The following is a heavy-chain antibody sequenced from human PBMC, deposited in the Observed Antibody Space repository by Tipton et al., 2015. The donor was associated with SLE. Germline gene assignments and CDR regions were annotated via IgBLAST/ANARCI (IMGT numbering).Heavy chain of an antibody. CDR2: VHYSGRT. Sequence: TLSLTCTVSGDAIGIYYWSWIRQPPGKGLEWIGHVHYSGRTKYNPSLLSRVTISIDTSKNQFSLNLNSVTAADTAVYYCARRSGDGTAYCYVDYWGRGPLVTASS. CDR1: GDAIGIYY. J-gene: IGHJ4*02. CDR3: ARRSGDGTAYCYVDY. V-gene: IGHV4-59*01. D-gene: IGHD3-22*01.